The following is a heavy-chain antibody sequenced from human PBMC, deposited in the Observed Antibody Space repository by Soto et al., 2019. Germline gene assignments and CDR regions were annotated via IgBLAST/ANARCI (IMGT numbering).Heavy chain of an antibody. CDR2: IYYSGST. D-gene: IGHD6-13*01. J-gene: IGHJ5*02. CDR3: AKDRDSSSWYMWNWFDP. CDR1: GGSVSSGSYY. V-gene: IGHV4-61*01. Sequence: PSETLSLTCTVSGGSVSSGSYYWSWIRQPPGKGLEWIGYIYYSGSTNYNPSLKSRVTISVDTSKNQFSLKLSSVTAADTAVYYCAKDRDSSSWYMWNWFDPWGQGTLVTVSS.